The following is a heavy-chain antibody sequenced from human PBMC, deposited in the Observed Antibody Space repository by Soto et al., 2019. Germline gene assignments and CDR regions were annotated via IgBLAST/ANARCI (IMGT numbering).Heavy chain of an antibody. Sequence: QVQLQQWGAGLLKPSETLSLTCAVYGGSFSGYYWSWIRQPPGKGLEWIGEINHSGSTNYNQSLKSRVTISVDTSKNQLSLKLSSVTAADTAVYYCARGEGKNNQPVVVVAATLGQLDYWGQGTLVTVSS. CDR2: INHSGST. V-gene: IGHV4-34*01. CDR1: GGSFSGYY. J-gene: IGHJ4*02. D-gene: IGHD2-15*01. CDR3: ARGEGKNNQPVVVVAATLGQLDY.